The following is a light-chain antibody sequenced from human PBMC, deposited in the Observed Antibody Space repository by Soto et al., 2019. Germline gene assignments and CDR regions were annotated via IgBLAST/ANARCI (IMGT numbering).Light chain of an antibody. CDR1: QGVTTN. Sequence: EIVMTQSRATLFVSPGDRCILSCMAGQGVTTNFAWYEQKSGQSPRLLIYDVSHRATGVPARFSGTGSETDFTLTISGLQSEDSEVYFCQQYNNWPFSFGQGTRLEIK. J-gene: IGKJ5*01. CDR3: QQYNNWPFS. V-gene: IGKV3-15*01. CDR2: DVS.